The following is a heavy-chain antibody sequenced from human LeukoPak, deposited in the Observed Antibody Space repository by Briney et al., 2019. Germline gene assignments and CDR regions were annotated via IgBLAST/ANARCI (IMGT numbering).Heavy chain of an antibody. Sequence: ASVKVSCKASGDTFTSYYMHWVRQAPGQGLEWMGIINPSGGSSTYAQKFQGRVTMTTDTSTSTVYMELSSLRSEDTAVYYCARSLGGAMVTRSGHYWGQGTLVTVSS. CDR3: ARSLGGAMVTRSGHY. CDR2: INPSGGSS. V-gene: IGHV1-46*01. D-gene: IGHD5-18*01. J-gene: IGHJ4*02. CDR1: GDTFTSYY.